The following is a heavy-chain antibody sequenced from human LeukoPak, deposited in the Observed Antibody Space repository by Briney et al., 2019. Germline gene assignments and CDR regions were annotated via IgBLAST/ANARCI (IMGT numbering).Heavy chain of an antibody. V-gene: IGHV3-30*03. Sequence: GGSLRLSCAASGFTFSSYGMHLVRQAPGKGLEWVAGTSYDGINKYYADSVKGRFTISRDNSKNTLYLQMNSLRAEDTAVYYCAMGTYFYGVDVWGQGTTVTVSS. CDR2: TSYDGINK. CDR3: AMGTYFYGVDV. D-gene: IGHD7-27*01. CDR1: GFTFSSYG. J-gene: IGHJ6*02.